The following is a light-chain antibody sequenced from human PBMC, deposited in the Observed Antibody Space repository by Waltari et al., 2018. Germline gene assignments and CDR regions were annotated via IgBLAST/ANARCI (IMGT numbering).Light chain of an antibody. J-gene: IGKJ4*01. CDR2: GAS. CDR1: QRVSSN. Sequence: ETVMTQSPATLTVSPGERATLPCRASQRVSSNLAWYQQKPGQAPRLLIYGASTRATGIPARFSGSGSGTEFTLTISSLQSEDFAVYGCQQYNNWPPLLTFGGGTKVEIK. CDR3: QQYNNWPPLLT. V-gene: IGKV3-15*01.